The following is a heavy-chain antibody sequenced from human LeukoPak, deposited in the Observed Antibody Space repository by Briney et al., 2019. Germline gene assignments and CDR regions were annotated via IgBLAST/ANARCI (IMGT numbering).Heavy chain of an antibody. CDR1: ALTSSSYT. D-gene: IGHD6-19*01. V-gene: IGHV3-21*01. CDR2: ISPTSDST. CDR3: AREFLGVSGAMGY. J-gene: IGHJ4*02. Sequence: GGSLRPSCAASALTSSSYTINSVRRATGKGLECVSVISPTSDSTWSAESVKGWSTISRDNAKSSVYLQMNSLRFMDMAVYFCAREFLGVSGAMGYWGQGTLFTVSS.